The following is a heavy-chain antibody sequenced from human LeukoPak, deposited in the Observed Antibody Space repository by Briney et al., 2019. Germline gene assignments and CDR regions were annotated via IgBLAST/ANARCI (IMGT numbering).Heavy chain of an antibody. V-gene: IGHV3-21*01. J-gene: IGHJ6*02. Sequence: PGGSLRLSCAASGFTLITYSMNWVRQAPGRGLEWVSSISSSGSYMYYADSVTGRFTISRDNDKNSLYLQMDIVRAEDSAVYYCARDILGYYGMDVWGQGTTVTVSS. CDR1: GFTLITYS. D-gene: IGHD2-21*01. CDR2: ISSSGSYM. CDR3: ARDILGYYGMDV.